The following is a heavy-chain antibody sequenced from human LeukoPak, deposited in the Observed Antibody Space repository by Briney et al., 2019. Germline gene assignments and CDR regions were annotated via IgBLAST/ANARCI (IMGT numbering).Heavy chain of an antibody. D-gene: IGHD2-15*01. V-gene: IGHV1-46*01. Sequence: GASVKVSCKASGYTFTSYYMHWARQAPGQGLEWMGIINPSGGSTSYAQKFQGRVTMTRDTSTSTVYMELSSLRSEDTAVYYCARDYACSGGSCRGPLFDYWGQGTLVTVSS. CDR3: ARDYACSGGSCRGPLFDY. CDR1: GYTFTSYY. J-gene: IGHJ4*02. CDR2: INPSGGST.